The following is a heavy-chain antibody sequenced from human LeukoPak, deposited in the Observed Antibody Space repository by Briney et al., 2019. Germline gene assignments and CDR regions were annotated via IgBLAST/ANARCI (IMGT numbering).Heavy chain of an antibody. D-gene: IGHD1-20*01. J-gene: IGHJ4*02. CDR3: ARYNWNDFDY. CDR2: IYYSGST. V-gene: IGHV4-39*01. Sequence: SSETLSLTCTVSGGSISSSRDYWGWIREPPGKGLEWIGSIYYSGSTYYNLSLKSRVTISVDTSKNQFSLKLSSVTAADTAVYYCARYNWNDFDYWGQGTLVTVSS. CDR1: GGSISSSRDY.